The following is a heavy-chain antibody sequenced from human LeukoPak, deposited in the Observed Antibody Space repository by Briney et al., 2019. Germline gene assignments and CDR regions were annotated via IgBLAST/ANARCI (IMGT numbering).Heavy chain of an antibody. V-gene: IGHV4-4*07. CDR1: GDSISAFY. J-gene: IGHJ3*02. Sequence: SETLSLTCTVPGDSISAFYWTWIRQPAGKRLDWIGRIYSSGNTNYNPSLMSRVTMSIDTSKNQFSLKLTSVTAADTAVYYCARERGNLRGDAFDIWGQGTMVTVSS. CDR3: ARERGNLRGDAFDI. D-gene: IGHD3-10*01. CDR2: IYSSGNT.